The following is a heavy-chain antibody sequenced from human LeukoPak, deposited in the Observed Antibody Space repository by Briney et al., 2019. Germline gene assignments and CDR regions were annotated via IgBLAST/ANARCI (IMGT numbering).Heavy chain of an antibody. D-gene: IGHD2-2*01. CDR1: GVSISSSSYY. Sequence: SETLSLTCTVSGVSISSSSYYWGWIRQPPGQGLECIGSIYYSWSTNYFPSLKSRVTISVDTSKNQFSLNLSSVTDTDTAVYYCARIYCSSTSCYDSRGAFDIWGKGTMVTVSS. CDR3: ARIYCSSTSCYDSRGAFDI. CDR2: IYYSWST. J-gene: IGHJ3*02. V-gene: IGHV4-39*01.